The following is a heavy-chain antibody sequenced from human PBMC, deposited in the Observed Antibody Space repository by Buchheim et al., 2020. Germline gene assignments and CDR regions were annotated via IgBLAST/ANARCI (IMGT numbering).Heavy chain of an antibody. CDR3: ARTSFPSIAAAERYFDY. CDR2: INPSGGST. V-gene: IGHV1-46*01. Sequence: QVQLVQSGAEVKKPGASVKVSCKASGYTFTSYYMHWVRQAPGQGLEWMGIINPSGGSTSYAQKFQGRVTMTRHTSTSTVDMELSSLRSEDTAVYYCARTSFPSIAAAERYFDYWGQGTL. CDR1: GYTFTSYY. D-gene: IGHD6-13*01. J-gene: IGHJ4*02.